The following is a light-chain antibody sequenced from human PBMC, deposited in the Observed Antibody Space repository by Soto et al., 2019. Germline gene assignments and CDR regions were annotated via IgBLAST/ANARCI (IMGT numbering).Light chain of an antibody. CDR2: KAS. CDR1: QSISSW. CDR3: QQYSYFAT. V-gene: IGKV1-5*03. J-gene: IGKJ1*01. Sequence: EIQMTHSPSTLSASVGDRVTITCRASQSISSWLTWYQQKAGQAPKLLIYKASIVESGVPSRFSGSGSGTEFNLTISRLQPDDSAPYDCQQYSYFATFGQGTRVEVQ.